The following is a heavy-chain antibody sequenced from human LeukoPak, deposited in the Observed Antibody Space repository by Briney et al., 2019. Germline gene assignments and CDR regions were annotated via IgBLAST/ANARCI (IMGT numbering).Heavy chain of an antibody. D-gene: IGHD5-24*01. Sequence: GGSLTLSCAVYGFSFSSYWMSWVRQAPGKGPEWVANIKQDGSEKYYVDSVKGRFTISRDNAKNSLYLQMNSLRAEDTAVYYCARDLREIDYYYYGMDVWGQGTTVTVSS. J-gene: IGHJ6*02. V-gene: IGHV3-7*01. CDR1: GFSFSSYW. CDR3: ARDLREIDYYYYGMDV. CDR2: IKQDGSEK.